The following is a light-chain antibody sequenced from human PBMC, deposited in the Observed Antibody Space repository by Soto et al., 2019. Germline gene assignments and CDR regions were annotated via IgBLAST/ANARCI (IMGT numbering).Light chain of an antibody. CDR3: QKYGTSPRT. J-gene: IGKJ1*01. CDR1: QSVRYNY. Sequence: EIVLTQSPGTLSLSRGEGATLSCRASQSVRYNYLAWYQQKPGQAPRLLIYGVSTRAIGIPDRFSGSGSGTDFTLTISRLDLEDFAVYYCQKYGTSPRTLGKGTKVDI. V-gene: IGKV3-20*01. CDR2: GVS.